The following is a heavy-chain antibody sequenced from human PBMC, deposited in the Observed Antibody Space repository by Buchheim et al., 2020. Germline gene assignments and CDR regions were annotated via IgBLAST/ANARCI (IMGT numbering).Heavy chain of an antibody. D-gene: IGHD6-19*01. CDR1: GFTFSSYG. V-gene: IGHV3-30*02. J-gene: IGHJ6*02. Sequence: QVQLVESGGGVVQPGRSLRLSCAASGFTFSSYGMHWVRPAPGKGLEWVAFIRYDGSNKYYADSVKGRFTISRDNSKNTLYLQMNSLSAEDTAVYYCAKEDNGSGWWPGYYGMDVWGQGTT. CDR3: AKEDNGSGWWPGYYGMDV. CDR2: IRYDGSNK.